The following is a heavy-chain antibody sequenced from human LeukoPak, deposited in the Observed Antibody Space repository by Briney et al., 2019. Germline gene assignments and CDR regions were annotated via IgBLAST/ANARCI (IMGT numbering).Heavy chain of an antibody. Sequence: PGGSLRLSCAASGFTFSSYAMSWVRQAPGKGLEWFSAMSGSGGSTYYADSVKGRFTISRDNSKNTLYLQMNSLRDEDTAVYYCAKDPTMIPAWDAFDIWGQGKMVTVSS. V-gene: IGHV3-23*01. CDR1: GFTFSSYA. J-gene: IGHJ3*02. CDR3: AKDPTMIPAWDAFDI. CDR2: MSGSGGST. D-gene: IGHD3-22*01.